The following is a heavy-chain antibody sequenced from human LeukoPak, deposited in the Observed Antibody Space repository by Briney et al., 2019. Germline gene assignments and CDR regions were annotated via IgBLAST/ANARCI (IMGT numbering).Heavy chain of an antibody. Sequence: GASVKVSCKASGYTFTSYDINWVRQATGQGLEWMGWMNPNSGNTGYAQKFQGRVTITRNTSISTAYMELSSLRSEDTAVYYCARGSIVLVGATTSREHYWGQGTLVTVSS. V-gene: IGHV1-8*03. CDR2: MNPNSGNT. D-gene: IGHD1-26*01. CDR1: GYTFTSYD. CDR3: ARGSIVLVGATTSREHY. J-gene: IGHJ4*02.